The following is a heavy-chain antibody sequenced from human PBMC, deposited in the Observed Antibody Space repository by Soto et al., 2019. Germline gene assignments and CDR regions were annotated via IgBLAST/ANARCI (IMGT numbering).Heavy chain of an antibody. V-gene: IGHV1-46*01. CDR1: GYTFTSYY. J-gene: IGHJ3*02. CDR2: INPSGGST. Sequence: GDSVKVSCTASGYTFTSYYMHWGRQVPGQGLERMGIINPSGGSTSYAQKFRGRVTMTRDTSTSTVYMELSSLRSEDTAVYYCARVPNIVVVPAADYGGNSDAFDIWGQGT. CDR3: ARVPNIVVVPAADYGGNSDAFDI. D-gene: IGHD2-2*01.